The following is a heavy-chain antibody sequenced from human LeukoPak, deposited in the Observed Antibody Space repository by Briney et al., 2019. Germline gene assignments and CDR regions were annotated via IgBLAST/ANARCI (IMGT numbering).Heavy chain of an antibody. CDR3: ARVVRGYSYGSWYFDY. CDR2: INHSGST. V-gene: IGHV4-34*01. D-gene: IGHD5-18*01. J-gene: IGHJ4*02. Sequence: SETLSLTCAVYGGSFSGYYWSWLRQPPGKGLEWIGEINHSGSTNYNPSLQSRVTISVDTSKNQFSLKLSSVTAADTAVYYCARVVRGYSYGSWYFDYWGQGTLVTVSS. CDR1: GGSFSGYY.